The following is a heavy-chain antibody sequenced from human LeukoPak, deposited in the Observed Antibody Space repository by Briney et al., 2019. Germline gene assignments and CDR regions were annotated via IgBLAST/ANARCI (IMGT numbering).Heavy chain of an antibody. Sequence: GGCLRLSCAASGFSLSTKYMNWVCQAPGEGLECVSIIYSGATTSYADSVKGRFTISRDTSKNTVSLQMNSLRAEDTAVYFCARVGDHFHWNLDLWGRGTLVSVSS. CDR3: ARVGDHFHWNLDL. J-gene: IGHJ2*01. CDR1: GFSLSTKY. V-gene: IGHV3-53*01. CDR2: IYSGATT. D-gene: IGHD3-3*02.